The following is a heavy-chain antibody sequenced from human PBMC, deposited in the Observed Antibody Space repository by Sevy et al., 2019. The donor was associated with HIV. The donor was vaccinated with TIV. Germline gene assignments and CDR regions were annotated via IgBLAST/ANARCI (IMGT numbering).Heavy chain of an antibody. CDR3: ATGGCSNGICYRSYYYHAMDV. Sequence: SETLSLTCTVSGGSVRSGAYYWSWIRQPPGKGLEWVGYIYYTGETNYNPSLKRRVTISVDTSKNQFSLKLSSVTAADTAVYYCATGGCSNGICYRSYYYHAMDVWGQGTTVTVSS. V-gene: IGHV4-61*08. D-gene: IGHD2-8*01. J-gene: IGHJ6*02. CDR1: GGSVRSGAYY. CDR2: IYYTGET.